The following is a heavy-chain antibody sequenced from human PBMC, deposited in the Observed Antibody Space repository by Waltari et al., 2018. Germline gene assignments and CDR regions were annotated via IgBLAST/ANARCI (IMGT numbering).Heavy chain of an antibody. J-gene: IGHJ4*02. CDR2: ISTSGSTI. D-gene: IGHD2-15*01. V-gene: IGHV3-11*01. CDR1: GLIFSDHY. Sequence: QVHLVESGGGVVKPGGSLRLSCAASGLIFSDHYLSWIRQVPGKGREWLSYISTSGSTIYDADSVKGRFTISRDNTKNSLYLQMNSLRGDDTALYYCVVMCGGSFESGFAYWGQGILVNVSS. CDR3: VVMCGGSFESGFAY.